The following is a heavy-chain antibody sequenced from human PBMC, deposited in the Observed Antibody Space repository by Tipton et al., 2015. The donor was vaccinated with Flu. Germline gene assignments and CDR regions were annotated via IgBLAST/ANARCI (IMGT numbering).Heavy chain of an antibody. CDR2: ISGSGGSI. CDR3: AKEIVIAPAAQTHFDY. D-gene: IGHD2-2*01. Sequence: SLRLSCAASGFTFSSYDMSWVRQAPGKGLEWGSAISGSGGSIYYADSVKGRFTISRDNSKNTLYLQMNILRAEDTAVYYCAKEIVIAPAAQTHFDYWGQGTLVTVSS. V-gene: IGHV3-23*01. J-gene: IGHJ4*02. CDR1: GFTFSSYD.